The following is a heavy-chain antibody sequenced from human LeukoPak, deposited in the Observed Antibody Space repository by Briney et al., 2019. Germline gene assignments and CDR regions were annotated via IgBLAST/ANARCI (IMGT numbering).Heavy chain of an antibody. J-gene: IGHJ2*01. CDR3: ARVSSSWYQDWYFDR. Sequence: SETLSLTCAVYGGSFSGYYWSWIRQPPGKGLEWIGEINHSGSTNYNPSLKSRVTMSVDTSKNQFSLKLTSVTAADTAVYYCARVSSSWYQDWYFDRWGRGTLVTVSS. D-gene: IGHD6-13*01. V-gene: IGHV4-34*01. CDR2: INHSGST. CDR1: GGSFSGYY.